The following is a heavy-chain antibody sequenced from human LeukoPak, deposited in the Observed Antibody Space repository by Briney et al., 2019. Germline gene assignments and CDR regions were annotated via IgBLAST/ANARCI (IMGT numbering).Heavy chain of an antibody. Sequence: ASVKVSCKASGYTFTGYYIHWVRQAPGQGLEWMGWINPNSGGTKCAQKIQGRVTMTRETSISTAYMELSRLTSDDTAMYYCARTYGSGNCWGQGTLVTVSS. CDR1: GYTFTGYY. J-gene: IGHJ4*02. CDR3: ARTYGSGNC. V-gene: IGHV1-2*02. CDR2: INPNSGGT. D-gene: IGHD3-10*01.